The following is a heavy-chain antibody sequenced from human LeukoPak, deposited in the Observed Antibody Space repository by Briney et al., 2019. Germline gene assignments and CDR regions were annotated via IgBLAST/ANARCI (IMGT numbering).Heavy chain of an antibody. J-gene: IGHJ2*01. CDR1: GFTFSDYY. Sequence: GGSLRLSCAASGFTFSDYYMSWIRQAPGKGLEWVSYISSSGSTIYYADSVKGRFTISRDNAKNSLYLQMNSLRAEDTAVYYCAEDLIAVAGRDWYFDLWGRGTLVTVSS. V-gene: IGHV3-11*01. CDR2: ISSSGSTI. CDR3: AEDLIAVAGRDWYFDL. D-gene: IGHD6-19*01.